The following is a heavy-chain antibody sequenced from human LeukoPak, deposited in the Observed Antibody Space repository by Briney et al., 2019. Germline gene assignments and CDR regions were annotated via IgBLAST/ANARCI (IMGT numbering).Heavy chain of an antibody. CDR1: GFTFSSYS. D-gene: IGHD6-13*01. CDR2: ISSSSGYI. J-gene: IGHJ4*02. Sequence: GGSLRLSCAASGFTFSSYSMNWVRQAPGKGLEWVSSISSSSGYIYYADSVKGRFTISRDNAKNSLYLQMNSLRAEDTAVYYCARAYSSSWYEGYFDYWGQGTLVTVSS. CDR3: ARAYSSSWYEGYFDY. V-gene: IGHV3-21*01.